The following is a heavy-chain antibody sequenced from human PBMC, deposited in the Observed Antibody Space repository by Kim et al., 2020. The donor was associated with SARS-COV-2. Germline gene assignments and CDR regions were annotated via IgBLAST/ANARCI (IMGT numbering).Heavy chain of an antibody. D-gene: IGHD2-15*01. CDR2: MNPNSGNT. CDR3: ARNSVVSRYLDY. J-gene: IGHJ4*02. Sequence: ASVKVSCKASGYTFTSYDINWVRQASGQGLEWMGWMNPNSGNTGSAQKFQGRVTMTRNTSTSTAYMELSSLRPEDTAVYYCARNSVVSRYLDYWGQGSLLTVSS. V-gene: IGHV1-8*01. CDR1: GYTFTSYD.